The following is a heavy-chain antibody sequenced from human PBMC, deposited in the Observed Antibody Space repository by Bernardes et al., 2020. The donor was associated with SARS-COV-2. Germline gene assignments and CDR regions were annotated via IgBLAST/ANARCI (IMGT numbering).Heavy chain of an antibody. J-gene: IGHJ4*02. V-gene: IGHV1-18*04. Sequence: ASVKVSCKASGYMFTDYGISWVRQAPGQGLEWMGWISAYNGHTIHPQRLQGRVTMTTDTSSSTAYMELRSLRSDDTAVYYCARSQSVLVIGDLDYWGQGTLVTVSS. CDR1: GYMFTDYG. CDR3: ARSQSVLVIGDLDY. CDR2: ISAYNGHT. D-gene: IGHD3-9*01.